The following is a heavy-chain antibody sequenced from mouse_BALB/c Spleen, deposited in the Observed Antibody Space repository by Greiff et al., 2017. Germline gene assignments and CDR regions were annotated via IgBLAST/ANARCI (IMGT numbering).Heavy chain of an antibody. Sequence: DVKLQESGPGLVKPSQSLSLTCTVTGYSITSDYAWNWIRQFPGNKLEWMGYISYSGSTSYNPSLKSRISITRDTSKNQFFLQLNSVTTEDTATYYCARGKVRRGDYFDYWGQGTTLTVSS. CDR2: ISYSGST. J-gene: IGHJ2*01. CDR3: ARGKVRRGDYFDY. V-gene: IGHV3-2*02. D-gene: IGHD2-14*01. CDR1: GYSITSDYA.